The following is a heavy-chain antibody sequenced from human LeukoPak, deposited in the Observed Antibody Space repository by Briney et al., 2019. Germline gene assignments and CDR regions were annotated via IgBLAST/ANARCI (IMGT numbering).Heavy chain of an antibody. V-gene: IGHV3-53*01. Sequence: PGGSLRLSCAASGFTVSSNNMSWVRQAPGKGLEWVSVIYNGDTTYYADSVKGRFTISRDNSKNTLYLQMNSLRAEDTAVYYCALLDRSGWYCIDNWGQGTLVTVSS. D-gene: IGHD6-19*01. CDR1: GFTVSSNN. CDR2: IYNGDTT. J-gene: IGHJ4*02. CDR3: ALLDRSGWYCIDN.